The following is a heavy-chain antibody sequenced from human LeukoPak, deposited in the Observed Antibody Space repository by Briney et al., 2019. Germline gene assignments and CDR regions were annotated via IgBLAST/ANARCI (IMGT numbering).Heavy chain of an antibody. V-gene: IGHV3-48*01. J-gene: IGHJ4*02. CDR2: ISTTSRTI. CDR3: ARAGLADSFDY. CDR1: GFTLSSYS. Sequence: GGSLRLSCAASGFTLSSYSMNWVRQAPGKGLEWVSYISTTSRTIHYADSVKGRFTISRDNAKNSLYLQMNSLRAEDTAVYYCARAGLADSFDYWGQGALVTVSS. D-gene: IGHD2-21*01.